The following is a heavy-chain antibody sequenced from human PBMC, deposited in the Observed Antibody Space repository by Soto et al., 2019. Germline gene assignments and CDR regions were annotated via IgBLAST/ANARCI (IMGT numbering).Heavy chain of an antibody. V-gene: IGHV2-5*01. CDR2: IYWNDDK. J-gene: IGHJ6*02. CDR1: GFSLSTSGVG. D-gene: IGHD5-18*01. Sequence: SGPTLVNPTQTLTLTCTFSGFSLSTSGVGVGWIRQPPGKALEWLALIYWNDDKRYSPSLKSRLTITKDTSKNQVVLTMTNMDPVDTATYYCAHRHHWGYSLDYYGMDVWGQGTTVTVSS. CDR3: AHRHHWGYSLDYYGMDV.